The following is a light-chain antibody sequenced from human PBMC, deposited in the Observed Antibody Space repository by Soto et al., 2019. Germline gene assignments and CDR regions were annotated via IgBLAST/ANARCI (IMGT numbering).Light chain of an antibody. CDR3: QQYHNWPA. Sequence: EILLTQSPATLSVSPGERATLSCRASQSVFSSLAWFQQKPGQAPRLLIYGAATRATGIPARFSGSGSGTEFTLTISSLQSEDFAIYYCQQYHNWPAFGQGTKVEIK. V-gene: IGKV3-15*01. CDR1: QSVFSS. J-gene: IGKJ1*01. CDR2: GAA.